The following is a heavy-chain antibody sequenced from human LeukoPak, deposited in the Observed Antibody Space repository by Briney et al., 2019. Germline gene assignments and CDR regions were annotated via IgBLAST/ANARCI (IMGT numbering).Heavy chain of an antibody. D-gene: IGHD6-13*01. CDR1: GGSITNYY. CDR2: IYYSGST. CDR3: ARHRQGGIYSSSWYGFDY. V-gene: IGHV4-59*08. J-gene: IGHJ4*02. Sequence: SETLSLTCTVSGGSITNYYWSWIRQPPGEGLEWIGYIYYSGSTKYKSSLKSRVTISVDTSKNQFSLKLSSVTAADTAVYYCARHRQGGIYSSSWYGFDYWGQGTLVTVSS.